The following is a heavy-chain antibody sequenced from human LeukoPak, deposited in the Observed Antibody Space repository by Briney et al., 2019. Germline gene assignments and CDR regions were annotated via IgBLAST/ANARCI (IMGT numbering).Heavy chain of an antibody. D-gene: IGHD4-17*01. CDR2: IYYSGST. J-gene: IGHJ6*04. CDR1: GGSISSGDYY. Sequence: PSETLSLTCTVSGGSISSGDYYWSWIRQPPGKGLEWIGYIYYSGSTYYNPSLESRVTISVDTSKNQFSLKLSSVTAADTAVYYCARGDGDYHNGMDVWGKGTTVTVSS. V-gene: IGHV4-30-4*01. CDR3: ARGDGDYHNGMDV.